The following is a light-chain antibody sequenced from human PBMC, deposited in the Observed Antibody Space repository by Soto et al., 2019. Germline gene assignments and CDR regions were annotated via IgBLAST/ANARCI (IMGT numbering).Light chain of an antibody. CDR2: GAS. Sequence: IVLTQSPGTLSLSPGERTTLSCRASQSISRYLAWYQQKPGQGPRLLIYGASTRATGIPARFSGSGSGTEFTLTISSLQSEDYAVYYCQQYNNWPPYTFGQGTKVDIK. CDR1: QSISRY. J-gene: IGKJ2*01. V-gene: IGKV3-15*01. CDR3: QQYNNWPPYT.